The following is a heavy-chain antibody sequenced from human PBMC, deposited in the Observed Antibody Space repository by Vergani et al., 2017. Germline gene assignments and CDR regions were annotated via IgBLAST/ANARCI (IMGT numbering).Heavy chain of an antibody. CDR1: GASINNDFYY. Sequence: QVQLQESGPGLVKPSQTLSLTCTVSGASINNDFYYWHWIRQPAGKGLEWIGRIYVSGITDYNSSLQSRVSMSVDTSKNQFSLTLTSVTAADTAVYFCARGSCLGGSCYKPLFDYWGQGILVTGSS. D-gene: IGHD2-15*01. J-gene: IGHJ4*02. CDR2: IYVSGIT. CDR3: ARGSCLGGSCYKPLFDY. V-gene: IGHV4-61*02.